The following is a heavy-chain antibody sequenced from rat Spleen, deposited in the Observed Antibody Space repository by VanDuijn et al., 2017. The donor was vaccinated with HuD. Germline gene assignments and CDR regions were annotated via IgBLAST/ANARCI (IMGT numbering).Heavy chain of an antibody. Sequence: EVQLVESGGGLVQPGRSMKLSCVALGFTFSDYYMAWVRQAPTKGLEWVATISYDGSSTYYRDSVKGRFTVSRDDAESTLYLQMDSLRSEDTATYYCARRRTGFDYWGQGVMVTVSS. CDR1: GFTFSDYY. CDR2: ISYDGSST. CDR3: ARRRTGFDY. J-gene: IGHJ2*01. V-gene: IGHV5-7*01.